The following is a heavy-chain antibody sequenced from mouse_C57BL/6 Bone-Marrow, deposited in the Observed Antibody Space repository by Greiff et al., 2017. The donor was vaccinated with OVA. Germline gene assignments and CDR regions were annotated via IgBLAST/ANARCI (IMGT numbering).Heavy chain of an antibody. CDR1: GYTFTSYG. D-gene: IGHD1-1*01. CDR2: ISPRSGNT. Sequence: VQLVESGAELARPGASVKLSCKASGYTFTSYGISWVKQRTGQGLEWIGEISPRSGNTYYNEKFKGKATLTADKSSSTAYMELRSLTSEDSAVYFCARKDYYGSRGWYFDVWGTGTTVTVSS. CDR3: ARKDYYGSRGWYFDV. J-gene: IGHJ1*03. V-gene: IGHV1-81*01.